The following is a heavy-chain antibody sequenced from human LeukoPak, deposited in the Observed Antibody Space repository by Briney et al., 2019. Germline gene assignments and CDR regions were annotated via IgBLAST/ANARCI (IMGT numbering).Heavy chain of an antibody. Sequence: PGGSLRLSCAASGFDSATYWMYWVRQVPGKGLVWVAQINSDGSSATYGDSAKGRFSISRDNAKNTLSLYMSSLRAEDTAVYYCARGTSTAPGIDYWGQGTLVAVSS. V-gene: IGHV3-74*01. CDR2: INSDGSSA. J-gene: IGHJ4*02. CDR3: ARGTSTAPGIDY. CDR1: GFDSATYW. D-gene: IGHD6-13*01.